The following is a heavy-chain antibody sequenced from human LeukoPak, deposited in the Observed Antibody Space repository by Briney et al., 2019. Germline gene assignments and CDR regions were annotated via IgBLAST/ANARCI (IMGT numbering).Heavy chain of an antibody. Sequence: SVKVSCKASGGTFSTYAISWVRQAPGQGLEWMGGIIPIVGAPNSAQKFQGRVTITRDTSASTAYMELSSLRSEDTAVYYCARDVLVTADPTYYFDYWGQGTLVTVSS. V-gene: IGHV1-69*05. CDR3: ARDVLVTADPTYYFDY. CDR1: GGTFSTYA. CDR2: IIPIVGAP. J-gene: IGHJ4*02. D-gene: IGHD2-21*02.